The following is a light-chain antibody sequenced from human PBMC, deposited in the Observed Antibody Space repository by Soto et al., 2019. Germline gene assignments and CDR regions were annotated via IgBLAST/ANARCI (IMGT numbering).Light chain of an antibody. Sequence: DIQMTQSPSTLSASVGDRVTITCRASQSIRSLLAWYQQKPGKAPKVLIYDASSLGSGVPSRFSGSGSGTDFTLTISSLQSEDFAVYYCQQYNNWFTFGQGTRPENK. CDR3: QQYNNWFT. J-gene: IGKJ5*01. CDR1: QSIRSL. V-gene: IGKV1-5*01. CDR2: DAS.